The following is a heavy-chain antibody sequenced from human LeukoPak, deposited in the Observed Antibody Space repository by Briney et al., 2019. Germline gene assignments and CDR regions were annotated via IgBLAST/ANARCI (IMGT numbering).Heavy chain of an antibody. CDR2: IYYSGST. CDR3: AREYYDSSGYPQAFDI. V-gene: IGHV4-59*01. D-gene: IGHD3-22*01. J-gene: IGHJ3*02. CDR1: GGSLSRYY. Sequence: PSETLSLTCTVSGGSLSRYYWSWIRQPPGKGLEWIGYIYYSGSTNYNPSLKSRITISVDTSKNQFSLKLSSVTAADTAVYYCAREYYDSSGYPQAFDIWGQGTMVTVSS.